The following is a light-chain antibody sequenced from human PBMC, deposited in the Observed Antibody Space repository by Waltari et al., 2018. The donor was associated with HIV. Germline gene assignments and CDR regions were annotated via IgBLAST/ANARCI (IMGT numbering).Light chain of an antibody. CDR3: TSYTSSTTLV. CDR1: SSYGGGYDY. V-gene: IGLV2-14*01. CDR2: EVS. J-gene: IGLJ1*01. Sequence: QSALTQSASVSGSPGQSITISCTGTSSYGGGYDYVSGYQQHPGKAHKLMIYEVSNRPSGVSTRFSGSKSGNTASLIISGLQAEDEADYYCTSYTSSTTLVFGTGTKVTVL.